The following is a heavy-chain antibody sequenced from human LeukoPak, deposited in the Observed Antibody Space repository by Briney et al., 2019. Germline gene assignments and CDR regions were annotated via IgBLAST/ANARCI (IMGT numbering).Heavy chain of an antibody. CDR2: ISGRGGST. J-gene: IGHJ4*02. Sequence: GGSLRLSCAASGFTFSNYAMSWVRQAPGQGLEWVSAISGRGGSTYYADSVKGRFTISRDNSKNTLYLQMNSLRAEDTAVYYCARGEIAVAGQDYYFDYWGQGTLVTVSS. D-gene: IGHD6-19*01. V-gene: IGHV3-23*01. CDR3: ARGEIAVAGQDYYFDY. CDR1: GFTFSNYA.